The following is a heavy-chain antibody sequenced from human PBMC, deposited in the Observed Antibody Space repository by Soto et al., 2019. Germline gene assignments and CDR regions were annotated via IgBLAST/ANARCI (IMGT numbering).Heavy chain of an antibody. D-gene: IGHD3-10*01. CDR3: ARFLVRELITIYALHI. Sequence: QVQLVQSGAEVKKPGASVKVSCKASGYSFTTFSIQWVRQAPGQRLEWMGWINAGNGNPKYSQKFPDRVSMTADTSATTAYMELSSLISDDTAVYYCARFLVRELITIYALHIWGQGTVVTVSS. CDR2: INAGNGNP. V-gene: IGHV1-3*01. CDR1: GYSFTTFS. J-gene: IGHJ3*02.